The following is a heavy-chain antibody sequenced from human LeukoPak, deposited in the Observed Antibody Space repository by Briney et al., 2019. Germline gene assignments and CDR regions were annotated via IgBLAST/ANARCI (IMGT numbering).Heavy chain of an antibody. V-gene: IGHV1-69*11. CDR2: IIPILGTA. J-gene: IGHJ4*02. Sequence: SVKVSCKASGGTFSSYAISWVRQAPGQGLEWMGRIIPILGTANYAQKFQGRVTITADESTSTAYMELSSLRSEDTAVYYCARDLEYSSSSGYWGQGTLVTVSS. CDR3: ARDLEYSSSSGY. D-gene: IGHD6-6*01. CDR1: GGTFSSYA.